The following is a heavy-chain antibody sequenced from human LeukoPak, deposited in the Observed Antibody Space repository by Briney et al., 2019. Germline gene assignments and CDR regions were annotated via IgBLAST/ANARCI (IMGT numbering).Heavy chain of an antibody. V-gene: IGHV3-30*02. CDR1: GFTFSSYG. D-gene: IGHD3-10*01. CDR3: AKPPTSGSYYNGVYFDY. CDR2: IRYDGSNK. J-gene: IGHJ4*02. Sequence: SCKASGFTFSSYGMHWVRQAPGKGLEWVAFIRYDGSNKYYADSVKGRFTISRDNSKNTLYLQMNSLRAEDTAVYYCAKPPTSGSYYNGVYFDYWGQGTLVTVSS.